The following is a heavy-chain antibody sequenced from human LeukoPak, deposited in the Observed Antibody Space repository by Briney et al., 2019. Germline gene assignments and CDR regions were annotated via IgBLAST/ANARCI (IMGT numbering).Heavy chain of an antibody. D-gene: IGHD3-10*01. J-gene: IGHJ4*02. CDR1: GFSLSSYW. Sequence: GGSLRLSCVASGFSLSSYWMTWVRQAPGKGLEWVASIKEDGSEKYYVDSVKGRFTISRDNSKNTLYLQMNSLRAEDTAVYYCVAPGSGSYAYFDYWGQGTLVTVSS. V-gene: IGHV3-7*03. CDR2: IKEDGSEK. CDR3: VAPGSGSYAYFDY.